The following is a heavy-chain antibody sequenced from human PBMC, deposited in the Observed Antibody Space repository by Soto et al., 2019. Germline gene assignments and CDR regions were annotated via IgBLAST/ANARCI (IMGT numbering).Heavy chain of an antibody. V-gene: IGHV3-33*01. CDR1: GFSLNNYG. CDR3: ARDRNFVFDY. J-gene: IGHJ4*02. D-gene: IGHD3-16*01. CDR2: ISHDGNYK. Sequence: QVQLVESGGGVVQPGRSLRLSCAASGFSLNNYGMHWVRQAPGKGLEWVAVISHDGNYKDYADSVKGRFTISRDSSKNALYMQMDSLRAEYTAVYYCARDRNFVFDYWGQGTLVTVSS.